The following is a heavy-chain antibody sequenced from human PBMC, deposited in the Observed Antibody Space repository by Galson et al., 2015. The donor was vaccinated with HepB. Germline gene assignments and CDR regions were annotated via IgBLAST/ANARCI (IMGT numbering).Heavy chain of an antibody. J-gene: IGHJ6*02. D-gene: IGHD5-18*01. CDR2: TYYRSKWSN. CDR1: GDSVSTNIVA. CDR3: ARVAYTYGHLMNYYGMDV. V-gene: IGHV6-1*01. Sequence: CAISGDSVSTNIVAWNWIRQSPSRGLEWLGRTYYRSKWSNDYAVSVQSRITINPDTSRNQFSLQLNSVTPEDTGVYYCARVAYTYGHLMNYYGMDVWGQGTTVIVSS.